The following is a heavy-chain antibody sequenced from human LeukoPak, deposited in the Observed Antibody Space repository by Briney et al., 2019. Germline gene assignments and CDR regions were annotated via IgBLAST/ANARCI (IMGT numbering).Heavy chain of an antibody. CDR1: GFTLSSYS. CDR3: ARESRYYYCSSGYHSY. D-gene: IGHD3-22*01. V-gene: IGHV3-74*01. J-gene: IGHJ4*02. CDR2: ISRGGNSK. Sequence: GGCLSLSCAASGFTLSSYSMNWVRQAPARGLAWVSRISRGGNSKTYANSVKGRSTITRDNAKNTLYLQMNSLRAEDTAVYYGARESRYYYCSSGYHSYGDRGTLAAVSA.